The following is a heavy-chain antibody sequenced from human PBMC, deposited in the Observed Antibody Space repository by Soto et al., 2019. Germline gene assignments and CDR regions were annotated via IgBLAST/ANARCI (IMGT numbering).Heavy chain of an antibody. J-gene: IGHJ4*02. CDR3: AKGSITIFGVVTPTPNDY. V-gene: IGHV3-23*01. Sequence: GGSLRLSCAASGFTFSSYAMSWVRQAPGKGLEWVSAISVIGGSTYYADSVKGRFTISRDNSKNTLYLQMNSLRAEDTAVYYCAKGSITIFGVVTPTPNDYWGQGTLVTVSS. CDR1: GFTFSSYA. D-gene: IGHD3-3*01. CDR2: ISVIGGST.